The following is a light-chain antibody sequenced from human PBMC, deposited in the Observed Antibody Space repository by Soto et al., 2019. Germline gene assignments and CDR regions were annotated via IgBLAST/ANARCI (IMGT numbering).Light chain of an antibody. V-gene: IGKV3-20*01. CDR3: RNYGRSVPIT. CDR2: GAS. J-gene: IGKJ3*01. CDR1: QSISSSQ. Sequence: IVLAQSPGTLSLSPGERATLSCRASQSISSSQLAWYQQRPGQAPRLLIYGASSRATGIPDRFRGRGSGTHFVLTLSRLVPEALAMHYHRNYGRSVPITLGPGTKVDNK.